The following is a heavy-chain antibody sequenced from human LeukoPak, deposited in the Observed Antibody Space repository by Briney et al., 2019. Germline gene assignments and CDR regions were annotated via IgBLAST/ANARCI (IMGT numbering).Heavy chain of an antibody. CDR3: ARGITIFGVVIHY. Sequence: ASVKVSCKASGYTFTGYYMHWVRQAPGQGLEWMGWINPNSGGTNYAQKFQGWVTMTRDTFTSTVYMELSSLRSEDTAVYYCARGITIFGVVIHYWGQGTLVTVSS. CDR1: GYTFTGYY. V-gene: IGHV1-2*04. CDR2: INPNSGGT. D-gene: IGHD3-3*01. J-gene: IGHJ4*02.